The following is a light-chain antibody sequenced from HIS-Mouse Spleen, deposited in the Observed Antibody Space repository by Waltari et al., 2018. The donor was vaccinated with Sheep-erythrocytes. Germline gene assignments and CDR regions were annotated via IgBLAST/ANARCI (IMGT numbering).Light chain of an antibody. CDR1: QSVRSSY. J-gene: IGKJ1*01. V-gene: IGKV3-20*01. CDR3: KQYGSSPWT. CDR2: GAS. Sequence: EIVLTQSPGTLSLSPGERATLSCRASQSVRSSYLAWYQQKPGQAPRLLIYGASSRATGITDRCSGSGSGTDFTLTISRLEPEDFAVYYCKQYGSSPWTFGQGTKVEIK.